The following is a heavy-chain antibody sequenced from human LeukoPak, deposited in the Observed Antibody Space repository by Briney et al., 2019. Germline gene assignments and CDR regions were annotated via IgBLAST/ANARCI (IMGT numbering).Heavy chain of an antibody. V-gene: IGHV3-49*03. CDR2: IRSKAYGGTT. D-gene: IGHD3-22*01. CDR1: GFTFSDHA. Sequence: GGSLRLSCTASGFTFSDHAMTWLRQAPGKGLECIGFIRSKAYGGTTEYAASVKGRFSISRDDSSSVVYLQMNSLKTDDSAVYYYTRETLNYYDPRERRFDPWGQGTLVTVPS. CDR3: TRETLNYYDPRERRFDP. J-gene: IGHJ5*02.